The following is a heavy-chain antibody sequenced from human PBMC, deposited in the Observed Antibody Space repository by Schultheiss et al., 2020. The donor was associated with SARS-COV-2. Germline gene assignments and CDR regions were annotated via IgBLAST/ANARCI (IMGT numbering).Heavy chain of an antibody. D-gene: IGHD3-10*01. CDR1: GFTFSSYG. CDR2: IWYDGSNK. J-gene: IGHJ6*02. Sequence: GGSLRLSCAASGFTFSSYGMHWVRQAPGKGLEWVAVIWYDGSNKYYADSVKGRFTISRDNSKNTLYLQMNSLRADDTAVYYCARDPGAPNGMDVWGQGTTVTVSS. V-gene: IGHV3-33*01. CDR3: ARDPGAPNGMDV.